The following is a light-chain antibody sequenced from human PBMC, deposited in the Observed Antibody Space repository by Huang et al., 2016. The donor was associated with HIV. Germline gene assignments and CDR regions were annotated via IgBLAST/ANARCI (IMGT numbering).Light chain of an antibody. Sequence: EIVLTQSPGTLSLSPGERATLSCRARQSISSDYLAWYQQKLGQAPRLLIYGASSRAAGIPDRFSGSGSGTDFTLTISRLEPEDFAVYYCQQYGSSPWWTFGQGTKVDIK. CDR1: QSISSDY. CDR2: GAS. J-gene: IGKJ1*01. CDR3: QQYGSSPWWT. V-gene: IGKV3-20*01.